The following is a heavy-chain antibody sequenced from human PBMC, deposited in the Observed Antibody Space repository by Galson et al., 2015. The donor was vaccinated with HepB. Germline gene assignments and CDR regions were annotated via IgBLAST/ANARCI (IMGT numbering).Heavy chain of an antibody. D-gene: IGHD3-3*01. J-gene: IGHJ4*02. CDR3: ARVSTPIFGVVSPFDY. CDR1: GYTFTGYY. Sequence: SVKVSCKASGYTFTGYYMHWVRQAPGQGLEWMGWINPNSGGTNYAQKFQGRVTMTRDTSISTAYMELSRPRSDDTAVYYCARVSTPIFGVVSPFDYWGQGTLVTVSS. V-gene: IGHV1-2*02. CDR2: INPNSGGT.